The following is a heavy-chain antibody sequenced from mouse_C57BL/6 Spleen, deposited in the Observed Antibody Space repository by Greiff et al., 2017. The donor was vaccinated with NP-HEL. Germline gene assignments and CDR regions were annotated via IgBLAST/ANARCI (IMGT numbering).Heavy chain of an antibody. J-gene: IGHJ3*01. CDR1: GYTFTNYT. V-gene: IGHV1-4*01. D-gene: IGHD2-3*01. Sequence: VKVVESGAELARPGASVKMSCKASGYTFTNYTIHWKKQRPGQGLEWIGYINPSSGYTKYNQKFKDKATLTADKSSSTAYMQLSSLTSEDSAVYYCARYPIYDGYYAWFAYWGQGTLVTVSA. CDR3: ARYPIYDGYYAWFAY. CDR2: INPSSGYT.